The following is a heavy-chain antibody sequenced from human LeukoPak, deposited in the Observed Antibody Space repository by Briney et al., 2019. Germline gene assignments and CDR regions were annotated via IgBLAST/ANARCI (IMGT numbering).Heavy chain of an antibody. D-gene: IGHD1-26*01. CDR3: AKVQLQLPTFDY. CDR2: ISGSGGST. V-gene: IGHV3-23*01. Sequence: GGSLRLSCAASGFTYSNAWMSWVRQAPGKGLEWVSAISGSGGSTYYADSVKGRFTISRDNSKNTLYLQMNSLRAEDTAVYYCAKVQLQLPTFDYWGQGTLVTVSS. CDR1: GFTYSNAW. J-gene: IGHJ4*02.